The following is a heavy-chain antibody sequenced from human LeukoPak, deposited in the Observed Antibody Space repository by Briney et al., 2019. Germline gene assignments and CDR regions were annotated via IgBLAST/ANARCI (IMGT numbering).Heavy chain of an antibody. CDR1: GYTFTSYG. J-gene: IGHJ4*02. Sequence: ASVKVSCKASGYTFTSYGISWVRQAPGQGLEWMGWISAYNGNTNYAQKLQGRVTMTTDTSTSTAYMELRSLRSDDTAVYYCAKSGGSGSYYNEGEAIDYWGQGTLVTVSS. CDR2: ISAYNGNT. D-gene: IGHD3-10*01. V-gene: IGHV1-18*01. CDR3: AKSGGSGSYYNEGEAIDY.